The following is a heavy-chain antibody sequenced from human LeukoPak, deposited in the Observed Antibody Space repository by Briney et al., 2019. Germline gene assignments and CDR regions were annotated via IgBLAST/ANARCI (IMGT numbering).Heavy chain of an antibody. J-gene: IGHJ4*02. CDR2: INHSGST. CDR1: GGSFSGYY. Sequence: SETLSLTCAVYGGSFSGYYWSWIRQPSGKGLEWIGEINHSGSTNYNPSLKSRVTISVDTSKNQFSLKLSSVTAADTAVYYCARRGSGSYYKYYFDYWGQGTLVTVSS. V-gene: IGHV4-34*01. CDR3: ARRGSGSYYKYYFDY. D-gene: IGHD3-10*01.